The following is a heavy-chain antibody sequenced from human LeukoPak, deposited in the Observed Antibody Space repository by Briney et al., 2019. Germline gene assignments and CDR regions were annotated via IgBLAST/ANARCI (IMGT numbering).Heavy chain of an antibody. D-gene: IGHD2-15*01. Sequence: AGGSLRLSCAASGFSFSSYWMHWVRQAPGKGLVWVARIQYDGSTTNYADSVKGRFTISRDNAKKTLYVQMNSLRAEDTAVYYCERALVAGVSLNALDIWGQGTMVTVSS. J-gene: IGHJ3*02. CDR2: IQYDGSTT. CDR1: GFSFSSYW. CDR3: ERALVAGVSLNALDI. V-gene: IGHV3-74*01.